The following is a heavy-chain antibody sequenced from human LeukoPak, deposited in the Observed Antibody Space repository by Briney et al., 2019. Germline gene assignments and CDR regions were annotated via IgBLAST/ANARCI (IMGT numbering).Heavy chain of an antibody. J-gene: IGHJ4*02. CDR1: GGSISTSNYY. V-gene: IGHV4-39*07. CDR2: FYLDGSI. D-gene: IGHD4-23*01. CDR3: AIRVGTDAKYFDF. Sequence: SETLSLTCTVSGGSISTSNYYWGWIRQSPGKGLEWIGSFYLDGSIYYNPSLKNRVTTSLDKSKNQFSLRLNSVTAADTAVYYCAIRVGTDAKYFDFWGQGTLVTVSS.